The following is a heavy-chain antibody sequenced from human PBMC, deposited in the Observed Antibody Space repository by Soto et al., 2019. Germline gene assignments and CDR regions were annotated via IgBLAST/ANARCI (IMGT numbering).Heavy chain of an antibody. Sequence: PSETLSLTCTVSGGSISSYYWSWIRQPPGKGLEWIGYIYYSGSTNYNPSLKSRVTISVDTSKNQFSLKASDTAMYYCARHEGYYGSPAAGLFDYWGQGTLVTVSS. CDR1: GGSISSYY. J-gene: IGHJ4*02. CDR3: ARHEGYYGSPAAGLFDY. V-gene: IGHV4-59*08. CDR2: IYYSGST. D-gene: IGHD3-10*01.